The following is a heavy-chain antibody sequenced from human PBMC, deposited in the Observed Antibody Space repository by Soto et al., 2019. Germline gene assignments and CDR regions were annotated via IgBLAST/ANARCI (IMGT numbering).Heavy chain of an antibody. CDR1: GFTFSSYG. Sequence: GGSLRLSCAASGFTFSSYGMHWVRQAPGKGLEWVAVISYDGSNKYYADSVKGRFTISRDNSKNTLYLQMNSLRAEDTAVCYCAIYPSHNWGQGTLVTVSS. CDR3: AIYPSHN. V-gene: IGHV3-30*03. J-gene: IGHJ4*02. CDR2: ISYDGSNK.